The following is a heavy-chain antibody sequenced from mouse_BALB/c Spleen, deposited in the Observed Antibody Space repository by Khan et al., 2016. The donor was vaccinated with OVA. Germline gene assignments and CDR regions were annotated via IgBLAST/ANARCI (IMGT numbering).Heavy chain of an antibody. CDR1: GYTFTSYW. J-gene: IGHJ3*01. CDR3: ASGYFGNYEFVY. Sequence: QVQLQQSGAELVKPGASVKLSCKTTGYTFTSYWIQWVKQRPGQGLGWIGQIFPGTGTTYYNENFKGKATLTVDTSSSTAYVQLSSLTSEDSAVYCCASGYFGNYEFVYWGQGTLVTVSP. V-gene: IGHV1S132*01. CDR2: IFPGTGTT. D-gene: IGHD2-1*01.